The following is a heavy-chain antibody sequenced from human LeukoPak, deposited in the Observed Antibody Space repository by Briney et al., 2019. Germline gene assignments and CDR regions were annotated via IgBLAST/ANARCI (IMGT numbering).Heavy chain of an antibody. CDR3: ARDTSRYSSSWLFDY. CDR2: IYHSGST. J-gene: IGHJ4*02. CDR1: GYSISSGYY. D-gene: IGHD6-13*01. Sequence: PSETLCLTCTVSGYSISSGYYWGWIRQPPGKGLEGIGSIYHSGSTYYNPSLKSRVTILVDTSKNQFSLKLSSVTAADTAVYYCARDTSRYSSSWLFDYWGQGTLVTVSS. V-gene: IGHV4-38-2*02.